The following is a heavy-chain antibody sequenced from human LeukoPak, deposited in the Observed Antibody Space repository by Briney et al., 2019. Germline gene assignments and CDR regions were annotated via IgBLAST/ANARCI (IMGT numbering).Heavy chain of an antibody. J-gene: IGHJ6*04. Sequence: ASVKVSCTVSGYTLTELSMHWVRQAPGKGLEWMGGFDPEDGETIYAQKFQGRVTMTEDTSTDTAYMELSSLRSEDTAVYYCATDQGYYGSGSRLNSYGMDVWGKGTTVTVSS. CDR1: GYTLTELS. CDR3: ATDQGYYGSGSRLNSYGMDV. CDR2: FDPEDGET. V-gene: IGHV1-24*01. D-gene: IGHD3-10*01.